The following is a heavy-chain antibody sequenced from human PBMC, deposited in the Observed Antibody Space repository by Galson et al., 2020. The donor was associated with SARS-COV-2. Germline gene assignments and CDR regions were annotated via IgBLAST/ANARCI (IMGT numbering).Heavy chain of an antibody. Sequence: SVKVSCKASGGTFSSYAISWVRQAPGQGLEWMGGIIPIFGTANYAQKFQGRVTITADKSTSTAYMELSSLRSEDTAVYYCARAPIRWLQLEYFQHWGQGTLVTVSS. CDR2: IIPIFGTA. CDR1: GGTFSSYA. V-gene: IGHV1-69*06. J-gene: IGHJ1*01. D-gene: IGHD5-12*01. CDR3: ARAPIRWLQLEYFQH.